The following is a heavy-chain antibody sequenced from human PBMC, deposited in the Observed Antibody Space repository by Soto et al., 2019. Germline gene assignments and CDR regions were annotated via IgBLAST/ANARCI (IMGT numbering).Heavy chain of an antibody. V-gene: IGHV3-33*01. D-gene: IGHD2-15*01. CDR1: GFIFSHYG. J-gene: IGHJ4*02. Sequence: GGSLRLSCAASGFIFSHYGMHWVRQAPGKGLEWVAAIWYDGSYKYYIDSVKGRFTISRDNAKNTLYLQMNSLTAEDTAVYYCARDCSGGSCYPDYWGRGTLVTVSS. CDR2: IWYDGSYK. CDR3: ARDCSGGSCYPDY.